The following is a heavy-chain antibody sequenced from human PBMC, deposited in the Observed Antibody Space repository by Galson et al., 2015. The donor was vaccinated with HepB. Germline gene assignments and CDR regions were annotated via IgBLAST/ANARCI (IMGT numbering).Heavy chain of an antibody. V-gene: IGHV3-11*06. J-gene: IGHJ6*02. Sequence: SLRLSCAASGFTFSDYYMSWIRQAPGKGLEWVSYISSSSSYTNYADSVKGRFTISRDNAKNSLYLQMNSLRAEDTAVYYCAREGVGATSRGYYYGMDVWCQVTTVTVSS. CDR2: ISSSSSYT. CDR3: AREGVGATSRGYYYGMDV. D-gene: IGHD1-26*01. CDR1: GFTFSDYY.